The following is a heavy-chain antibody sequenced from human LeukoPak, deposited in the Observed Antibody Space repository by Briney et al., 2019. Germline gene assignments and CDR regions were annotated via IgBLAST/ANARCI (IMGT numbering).Heavy chain of an antibody. CDR2: INAGNGNT. J-gene: IGHJ4*02. CDR1: GYTFTNYA. Sequence: ASVKVSRKASGYTFTNYAMHWVRQASGQRLEWMGWINAGNGNTKYSQKFQGRVTITRDTSASTAYMELSSLRSEDTAVYYCARGSTGTTGYWGQGTLVTVSS. CDR3: ARGSTGTTGY. D-gene: IGHD1-1*01. V-gene: IGHV1-3*01.